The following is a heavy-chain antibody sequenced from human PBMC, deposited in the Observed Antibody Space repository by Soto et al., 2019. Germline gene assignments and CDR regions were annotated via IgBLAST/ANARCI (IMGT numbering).Heavy chain of an antibody. Sequence: GGSLRLSCAASGFTFSSYCMHWVRQAPGKGLEWVAVISYDGSNKYYADSVKGRFTISRDNSKNTLYLQMNSLRAEDTAVYYCANGSPAYFDYWGQGTLVTVSS. J-gene: IGHJ4*02. D-gene: IGHD3-10*01. CDR1: GFTFSSYC. CDR2: ISYDGSNK. CDR3: ANGSPAYFDY. V-gene: IGHV3-30*18.